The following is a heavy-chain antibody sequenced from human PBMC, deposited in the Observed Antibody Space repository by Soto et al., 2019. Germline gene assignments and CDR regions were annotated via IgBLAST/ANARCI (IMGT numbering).Heavy chain of an antibody. CDR1: GFTFSSYG. V-gene: IGHV3-33*01. CDR3: ARGLHSLFDY. Sequence: PGGSLRLSCAASGFTFSSYGMHWVRQAPGKGLEWVAVIWYDGNNKYYADSVKGRSTISRDNSNNTLYVQMTSLRAEDTAVYYCARGLHSLFDYWGQGTLVTVSS. J-gene: IGHJ4*02. D-gene: IGHD2-21*01. CDR2: IWYDGNNK.